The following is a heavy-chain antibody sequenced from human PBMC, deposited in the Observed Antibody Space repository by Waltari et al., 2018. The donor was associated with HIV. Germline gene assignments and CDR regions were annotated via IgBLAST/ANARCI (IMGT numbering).Heavy chain of an antibody. Sequence: EVQLVESGGGLVKPGGSLRLSCAASGFTFSTYSMTWVRQAPGKGLEWVSCISSSSSYIYYADSVKGRFTISRDNAKNSLYLQMNSLRAEDTAVYYCARDSGSYFHFFDYWGQGTLVSVSS. J-gene: IGHJ4*02. CDR3: ARDSGSYFHFFDY. CDR1: GFTFSTYS. V-gene: IGHV3-21*01. D-gene: IGHD1-26*01. CDR2: ISSSSSYI.